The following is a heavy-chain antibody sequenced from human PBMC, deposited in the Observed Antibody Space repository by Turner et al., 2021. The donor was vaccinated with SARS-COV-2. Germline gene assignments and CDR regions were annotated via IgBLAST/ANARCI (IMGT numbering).Heavy chain of an antibody. V-gene: IGHV1-18*01. Sequence: QVQLAQAGAEVKKPGASVKVACKASGDTCTSNDISWVRQAPGQGLEWMGGISASNGNTINAQKLQGRVTMTTDTSTSTAYMELRSLRSDDTAVYYCARDRIAASGTGWFDPWGQGTLVTVSS. CDR2: ISASNGNT. J-gene: IGHJ5*02. CDR1: GDTCTSND. CDR3: ARDRIAASGTGWFDP. D-gene: IGHD6-13*01.